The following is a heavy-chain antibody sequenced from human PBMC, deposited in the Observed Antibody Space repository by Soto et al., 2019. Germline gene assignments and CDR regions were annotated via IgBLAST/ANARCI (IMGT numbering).Heavy chain of an antibody. CDR1: GYSSTSYD. J-gene: IGHJ3*02. CDR2: MNPNSGNT. V-gene: IGHV1-8*01. CDR3: TSDFGDYASRAFDT. D-gene: IGHD4-17*01. Sequence: QVHLVQSGAEVKNPGASVKVSCKASGYSSTSYDINWVRRATGQRFKWLGWMNPNSGNTGYAQKSQGRVTMTRNTSISTAYLELSSLRSDDTAVYYCTSDFGDYASRAFDTWGQGTMVTVSS.